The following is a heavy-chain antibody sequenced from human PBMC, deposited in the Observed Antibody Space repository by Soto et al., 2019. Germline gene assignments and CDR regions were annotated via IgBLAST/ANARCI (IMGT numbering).Heavy chain of an antibody. CDR1: GFTFSSYG. D-gene: IGHD6-19*01. V-gene: IGHV3-30*18. CDR2: ISYDGSNK. Sequence: HPGGSLRLFCAASGFTFSSYGMHWVRQAPGKGLEWVAVISYDGSNKYYADSVKGRFTISRDNSKNTLYLQMNSLRAEDTAVYYCAKDHRRIAVAAPLGPWGQGTLVTVSS. CDR3: AKDHRRIAVAAPLGP. J-gene: IGHJ5*02.